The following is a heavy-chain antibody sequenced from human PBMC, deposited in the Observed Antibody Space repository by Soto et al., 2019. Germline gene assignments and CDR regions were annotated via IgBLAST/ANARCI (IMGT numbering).Heavy chain of an antibody. CDR1: GGSFSGYY. CDR2: INHSGST. CDR3: ARWGGYCSSTSCPRGYYGMDV. V-gene: IGHV4-34*01. D-gene: IGHD2-2*01. Sequence: SETLSLACAVYGGSFSGYYWSWIRQPPGKGLEWIGEINHSGSTNYNPSLKSRVTISVDTSKNQFSLKLSSVTAADTAVYYCARWGGYCSSTSCPRGYYGMDVWGQGTTVTVSS. J-gene: IGHJ6*02.